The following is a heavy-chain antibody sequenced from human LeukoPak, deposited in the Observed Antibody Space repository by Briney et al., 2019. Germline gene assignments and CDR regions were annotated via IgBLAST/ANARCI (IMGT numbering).Heavy chain of an antibody. V-gene: IGHV4-39*07. D-gene: IGHD2-15*01. J-gene: IGHJ4*02. CDR2: IYYSGTT. Sequence: PSETLSLTCTVSGGSISSSSFYWGWIRQPPGKGLEWIGNIYYSGTTYYNPSLQSRVTISLDTSKNQFSLKLSSVTAADTAIYYCAGIVVAATRGFDYWGQGTLVTVSS. CDR1: GGSISSSSFY. CDR3: AGIVVAATRGFDY.